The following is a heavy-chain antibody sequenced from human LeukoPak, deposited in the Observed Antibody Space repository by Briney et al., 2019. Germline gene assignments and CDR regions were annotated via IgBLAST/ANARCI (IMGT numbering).Heavy chain of an antibody. D-gene: IGHD2-2*01. J-gene: IGHJ6*03. CDR1: GGTFSSYA. CDR3: ARGHTRHGPYQLLYYYYMDV. V-gene: IGHV1-69*05. CDR2: IITIFGTA. Sequence: ASVKVSCKASGGTFSSYAISWVRQAPGQGLEWMGGIITIFGTANYAQKFQGRVTITTDESTSTAYMELSSLRSEDTAVYYCARGHTRHGPYQLLYYYYMDVWGKGTTVTVSS.